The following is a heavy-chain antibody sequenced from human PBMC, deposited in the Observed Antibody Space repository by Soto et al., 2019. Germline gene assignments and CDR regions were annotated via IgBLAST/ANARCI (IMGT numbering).Heavy chain of an antibody. J-gene: IGHJ5*02. CDR1: GGSISSTTYF. D-gene: IGHD6-19*01. CDR2: IYYSGST. V-gene: IGHV4-39*01. Sequence: SETLSLTCTVSGGSISSTTYFWGWIRQPPGKGLEWIGSIYYSGSTYYNPSLKSRVTVSVDTSKNQFSLNLSSVTAADTAVYYCARWGIAVNWFDPWGQGTLVTVSS. CDR3: ARWGIAVNWFDP.